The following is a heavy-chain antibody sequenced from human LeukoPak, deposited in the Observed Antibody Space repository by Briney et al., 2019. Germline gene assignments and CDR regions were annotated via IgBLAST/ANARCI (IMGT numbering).Heavy chain of an antibody. CDR3: VRTYCSSTSCLVDY. D-gene: IGHD2-2*01. Sequence: GGSLRLSCAASGFTFSSYAMHWVRQAPGKGLEYVSAISSNGGSTYYANSVKGRFTISRDNSKNTLYLQMGSLRAEDMAVYYCVRTYCSSTSCLVDYWGQGTLVTVSS. CDR1: GFTFSSYA. J-gene: IGHJ4*02. V-gene: IGHV3-64*01. CDR2: ISSNGGST.